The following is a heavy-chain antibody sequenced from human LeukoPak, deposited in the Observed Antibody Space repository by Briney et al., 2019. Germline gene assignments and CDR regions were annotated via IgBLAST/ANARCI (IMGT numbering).Heavy chain of an antibody. V-gene: IGHV1-69*13. D-gene: IGHD6-13*01. Sequence: SVKVSCKASGGTFSSYAISWVRQAPGQGLEWMGGIIPIFGTANYAQKFQGRVTITADESTSTAYMELSSLRSEDTAVYYCARSHPWEWQQLVPMDPPNYYFDYWGQGTLVTVSS. J-gene: IGHJ4*02. CDR2: IIPIFGTA. CDR3: ARSHPWEWQQLVPMDPPNYYFDY. CDR1: GGTFSSYA.